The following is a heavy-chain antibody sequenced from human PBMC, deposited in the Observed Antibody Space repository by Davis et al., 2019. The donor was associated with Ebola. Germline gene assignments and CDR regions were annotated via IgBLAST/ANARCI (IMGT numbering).Heavy chain of an antibody. CDR3: ARGSGDQLLNSPGWFDP. D-gene: IGHD2-2*01. CDR1: GYIFTGYY. V-gene: IGHV1-2*02. CDR2: INPNSGGT. J-gene: IGHJ5*02. Sequence: ASVKVSCKASGYIFTGYYMHWVRQAPGQGLEWMGWINPNSGGTNYAQKFQGRVTMTRDTSISTAYMELSRLRSDDTAVYYCARGSGDQLLNSPGWFDPWGQGTLVTVSS.